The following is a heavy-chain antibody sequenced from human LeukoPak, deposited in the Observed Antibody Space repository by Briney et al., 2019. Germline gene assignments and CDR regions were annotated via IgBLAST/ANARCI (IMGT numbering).Heavy chain of an antibody. V-gene: IGHV4-59*01. CDR1: GASITSDY. CDR3: ARDPFMVRGLLTAPGGGDY. D-gene: IGHD3-10*01. Sequence: SETLSLTCTVSGASITSDYWTWIRQPPGKGLEWIGCMYYGGSTNYNPSLKSRVTLSIDTSKNQFSLRLTSVNAADTAVYYCARDPFMVRGLLTAPGGGDYWGQGTLVTVSS. CDR2: MYYGGST. J-gene: IGHJ4*02.